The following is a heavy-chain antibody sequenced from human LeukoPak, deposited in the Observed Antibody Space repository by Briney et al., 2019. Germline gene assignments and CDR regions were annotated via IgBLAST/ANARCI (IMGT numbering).Heavy chain of an antibody. CDR1: GFTFSTYD. CDR3: ARGGGGWYFDL. CDR2: VGTAGDT. Sequence: PGGSLRLSCAASGFTFSTYDMHWVRQATGKGLEWVSIVGTAGDTYYPDSVKGRFTLSRENARNSLYLQMNSLTAGDTAVYYCARGGGGWYFDLWGRGTLVTVSS. J-gene: IGHJ2*01. D-gene: IGHD3-16*01. V-gene: IGHV3-13*01.